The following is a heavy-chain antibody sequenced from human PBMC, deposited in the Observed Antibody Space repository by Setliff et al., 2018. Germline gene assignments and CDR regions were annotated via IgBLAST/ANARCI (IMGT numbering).Heavy chain of an antibody. D-gene: IGHD4-17*01. CDR1: DFTFSSYG. J-gene: IGHJ5*02. CDR3: ARDPTGDYVGAFDP. Sequence: GGSLRLSCAASDFTFSSYGMHWVRQAPGKGLEWVAFIRWGGTRKDYADSVKGRFSISRDNSKNTLYLQMNSLRAEDKAVYYCARDPTGDYVGAFDPWGQGILVTVSS. V-gene: IGHV3-30*02. CDR2: IRWGGTRK.